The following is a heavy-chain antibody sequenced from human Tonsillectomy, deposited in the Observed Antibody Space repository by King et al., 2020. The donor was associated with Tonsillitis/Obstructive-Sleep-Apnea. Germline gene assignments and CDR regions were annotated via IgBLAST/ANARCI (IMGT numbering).Heavy chain of an antibody. J-gene: IGHJ6*02. D-gene: IGHD2-8*01. CDR2: IDPSDSYT. V-gene: IGHV5-10-1*03. CDR3: ARHRYCPNAVCYPSHYYGMDV. Sequence: VQLVQSGAEVKKPGESLRISCTGSGYSFTTYWITWVRQMPGKGLEWMGRIDPSDSYTDYSPSFQGHVTISADKSISTAYLQWSSLKASDTAMYYCARHRYCPNAVCYPSHYYGMDVWGQGTPVTVSS. CDR1: GYSFTTYW.